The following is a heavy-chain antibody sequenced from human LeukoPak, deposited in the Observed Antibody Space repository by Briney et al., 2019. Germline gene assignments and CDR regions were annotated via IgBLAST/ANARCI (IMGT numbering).Heavy chain of an antibody. V-gene: IGHV4-59*01. CDR2: IYYSGST. CDR3: ARETRYCGGGSCSYYFDY. J-gene: IGHJ4*02. Sequence: SETLSLTCTVSGGSISSYYWSWIRQPPGRGLEWIGYIYYSGSTNYNPSLKSRVTISVDTSKNQFSLKLSSVTAADTAVYYCARETRYCGGGSCSYYFDYWGQGTLVTVSS. D-gene: IGHD2-15*01. CDR1: GGSISSYY.